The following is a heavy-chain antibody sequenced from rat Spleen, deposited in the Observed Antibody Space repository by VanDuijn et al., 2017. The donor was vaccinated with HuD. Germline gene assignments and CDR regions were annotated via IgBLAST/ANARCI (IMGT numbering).Heavy chain of an antibody. CDR1: GFTFSNYD. CDR2: ISTSGGST. Sequence: EVQLVESGGGLVQPGRSLKLSCAASGFTFSNYDMAWVRQAPTKGLEWVASISTSGGSTYYRDSVKGRFTVSRDNAKSTLYLQMDSLRSEDTATYYGARHKHLVFWYFDFWGPGTMVTVSS. CDR3: ARHKHLVFWYFDF. J-gene: IGHJ1*01. V-gene: IGHV5-25*01. D-gene: IGHD1-1*01.